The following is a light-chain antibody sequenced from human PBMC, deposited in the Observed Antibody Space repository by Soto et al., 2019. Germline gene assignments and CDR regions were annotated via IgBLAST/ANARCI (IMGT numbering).Light chain of an antibody. CDR3: QQYSSYWGLT. J-gene: IGKJ4*01. Sequence: DIQMTQSPSTLSASVGDRVTITCRSSQSISYWLAWYQQKPGKAPNLLIYKASNLESGVPSRFIGSGSGTDFTLTISSLQPDDSATYYCQQYSSYWGLTFGGGTKVEIK. CDR2: KAS. CDR1: QSISYW. V-gene: IGKV1-5*03.